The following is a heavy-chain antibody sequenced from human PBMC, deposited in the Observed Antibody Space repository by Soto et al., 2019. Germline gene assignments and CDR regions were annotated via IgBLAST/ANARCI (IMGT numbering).Heavy chain of an antibody. J-gene: IGHJ6*02. V-gene: IGHV4-39*01. D-gene: IGHD3-22*01. CDR2: IYYSGST. CDR1: GGSISSSSYY. CDR3: ARGRLLQYYYYYYGMDV. Sequence: SETLSLTCTVSGGSISSSSYYWGWIRQPPGKGLEWIGSIYYSGSTYYNPSLKSRVTISVDTSKNQFSLKLSSVTAADTAVYYCARGRLLQYYYYYYGMDVWGQGTTVTVSS.